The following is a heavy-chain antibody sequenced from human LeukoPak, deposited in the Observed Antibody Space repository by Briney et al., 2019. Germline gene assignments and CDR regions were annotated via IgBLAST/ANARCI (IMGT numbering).Heavy chain of an antibody. D-gene: IGHD4-23*01. CDR2: IFYSGST. Sequence: SETLSLTCTVSSGSISTSNYYWGWVRQPPGKALEWIGNIFYSGSTYYSPSLKSRVTISLDTSRNQFSLKLSSATAADTAVYYCARWHNDYGGLDAFDIWGQGTMVTVSS. J-gene: IGHJ3*02. CDR1: SGSISTSNYY. V-gene: IGHV4-39*07. CDR3: ARWHNDYGGLDAFDI.